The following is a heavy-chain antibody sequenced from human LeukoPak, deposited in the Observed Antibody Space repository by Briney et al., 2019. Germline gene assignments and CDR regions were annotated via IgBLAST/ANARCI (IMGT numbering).Heavy chain of an antibody. CDR1: GGSISSGGYY. Sequence: PSQTLSLTCTVSGGSISSGGYYWSWIRQPPGKGLEWIGYIYYSGSTNYNPSLKSRVTISVDTSKNQFSLKLSSVTAADTAVYYCARCGYGYNYFDYWGQGTLVTVSS. D-gene: IGHD5-24*01. V-gene: IGHV4-61*08. J-gene: IGHJ4*02. CDR2: IYYSGST. CDR3: ARCGYGYNYFDY.